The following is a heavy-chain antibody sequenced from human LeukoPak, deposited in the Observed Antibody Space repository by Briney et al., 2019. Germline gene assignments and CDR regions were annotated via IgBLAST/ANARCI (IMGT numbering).Heavy chain of an antibody. V-gene: IGHV3-7*01. CDR3: ARDNVGALDY. D-gene: IGHD1-26*01. CDR1: GFTFSSYW. J-gene: IGHJ4*01. CDR2: MKQDGSAR. Sequence: GGSLRLSCVASGFTFSSYWMAWVRQAPGKGLEWVANMKQDGSARHYADSVKGRFSISRDNSKNSVYLQMDSLRAEDTALYYCARDNVGALDYWGHGTLVTVSS.